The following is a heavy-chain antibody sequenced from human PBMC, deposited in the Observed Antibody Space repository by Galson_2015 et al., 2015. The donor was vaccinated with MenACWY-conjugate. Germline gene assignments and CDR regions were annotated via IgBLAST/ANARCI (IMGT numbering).Heavy chain of an antibody. CDR3: ARHLYGGGECYFCYFDY. Sequence: ETLSLTCTVSGGSISGYYWSWIRQSPGKGLEWLGYISYSGDTNYNPSLKGRVAISVDTSTNRFSLSLSSVTAADTAMYYCARHLYGGGECYFCYFDYWGQGTLVTVSS. J-gene: IGHJ4*02. V-gene: IGHV4-59*08. CDR2: ISYSGDT. CDR1: GGSISGYY. D-gene: IGHD2-21*01.